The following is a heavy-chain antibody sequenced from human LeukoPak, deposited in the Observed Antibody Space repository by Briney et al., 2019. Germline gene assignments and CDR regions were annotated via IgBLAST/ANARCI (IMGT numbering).Heavy chain of an antibody. J-gene: IGHJ4*02. CDR1: GFTFSSYA. CDR3: ANENYYDSSGFPDH. CDR2: ISSNGGST. Sequence: GGSLRLSCAASGFTFSSYAMHWVRQAPGKGLEYVSAISSNGGSTYYANSVKGRFTISRDNSKNTLYLQMGSLRAEDMAVYYCANENYYDSSGFPDHWGRGTLVTVSS. D-gene: IGHD3-22*01. V-gene: IGHV3-64*01.